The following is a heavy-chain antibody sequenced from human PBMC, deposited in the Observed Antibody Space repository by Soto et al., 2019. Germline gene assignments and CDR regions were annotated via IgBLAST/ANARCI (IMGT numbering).Heavy chain of an antibody. D-gene: IGHD2-2*01. CDR2: IIPILGIA. CDR1: GGTFSSYT. CDR3: ARGPHYCSSTSCYAYFDY. V-gene: IGHV1-69*02. Sequence: SVKVSCKASGGTFSSYTISWVRQAPGQGLEWMGRIIPILGIANYAQKFQGRVTITADKSTSTAYMELSSLRSEDTAVYYCARGPHYCSSTSCYAYFDYWGQGTLVTVSS. J-gene: IGHJ4*02.